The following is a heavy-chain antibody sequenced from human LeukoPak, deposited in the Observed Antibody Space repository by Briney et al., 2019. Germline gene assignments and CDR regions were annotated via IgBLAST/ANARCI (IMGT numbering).Heavy chain of an antibody. V-gene: IGHV4-59*08. Sequence: PSETLSLTCTVSGGSTNRYYWSWIRQPPGKRLEWLGYINQSGSTTYNPSLKSRLTMSVDTSKNQISLNLISLTAADTAVYYCARLPGIAAVWGQGTLVTVSS. CDR2: INQSGST. CDR1: GGSTNRYY. D-gene: IGHD6-13*01. CDR3: ARLPGIAAV. J-gene: IGHJ4*02.